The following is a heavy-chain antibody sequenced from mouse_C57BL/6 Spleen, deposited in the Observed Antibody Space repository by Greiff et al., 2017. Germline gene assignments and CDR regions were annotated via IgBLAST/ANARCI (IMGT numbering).Heavy chain of an antibody. CDR2: IRSKSSNYAT. Sequence: EVQGVESGGGLVQPKGSLKLSCAASGFTFNTYAMHWVRQAPGKGLEWVARIRSKSSNYATYYADSVKDRFTISRDDSQSMLYLQMNNLKTEDTAMYYCVRDVAYYVSPYFDVWGTGTTVTVSS. CDR1: GFTFNTYA. D-gene: IGHD1-1*01. CDR3: VRDVAYYVSPYFDV. J-gene: IGHJ1*03. V-gene: IGHV10-3*01.